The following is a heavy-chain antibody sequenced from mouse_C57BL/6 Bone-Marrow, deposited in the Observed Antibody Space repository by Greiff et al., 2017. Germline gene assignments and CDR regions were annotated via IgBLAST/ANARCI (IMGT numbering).Heavy chain of an antibody. Sequence: QVQLMQPGAELVKPGASVKLSCKASGYTFTSYWMHWVKQRPGQGLEWIGMIHPNSGSTNYNEKFKSKATLTVDKSSSTAYMQLSSLTSEDSAVYYCARPVYYGSHDYWGQGTTLTVSA. CDR2: IHPNSGST. CDR3: ARPVYYGSHDY. V-gene: IGHV1-64*01. D-gene: IGHD1-1*01. J-gene: IGHJ2*01. CDR1: GYTFTSYW.